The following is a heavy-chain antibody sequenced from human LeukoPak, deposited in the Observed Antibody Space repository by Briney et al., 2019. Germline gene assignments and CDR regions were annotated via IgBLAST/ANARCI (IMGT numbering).Heavy chain of an antibody. J-gene: IGHJ2*01. V-gene: IGHV3-7*01. CDR3: ARDSGWYGIAL. CDR1: GFTFSSYW. D-gene: IGHD6-19*01. Sequence: GWSLRLSCAASGFTFSSYWMTWVRQAPGKGLGGVANIKQDGSEKYYVDSVKGRFTISRDNAKNSLYLQMNSLRAEDTAVYYCARDSGWYGIALWGRGTLVTVSS. CDR2: IKQDGSEK.